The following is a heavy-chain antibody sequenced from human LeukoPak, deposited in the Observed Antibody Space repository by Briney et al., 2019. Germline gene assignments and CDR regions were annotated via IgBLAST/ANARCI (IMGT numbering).Heavy chain of an antibody. V-gene: IGHV3-33*01. CDR3: AGEQLVSPYFDH. CDR2: IWYDGSNK. D-gene: IGHD6-13*01. J-gene: IGHJ4*02. Sequence: GRSLRLSCAASGFTFSSYGMHWVRQAPGKGLEWVAVIWYDGSNKYYADSVKGRFTISSDNSKNTLYLQMNSLRAADTAVYYRAGEQLVSPYFDHWGLGTLVTVSS. CDR1: GFTFSSYG.